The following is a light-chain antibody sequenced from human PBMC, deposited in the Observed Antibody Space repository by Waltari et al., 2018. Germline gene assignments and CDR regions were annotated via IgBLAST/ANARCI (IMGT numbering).Light chain of an antibody. CDR2: DVS. J-gene: IGLJ2*01. CDR3: SSYTSSSTFYVV. V-gene: IGLV2-14*01. CDR1: SSDVGGYNY. Sequence: QSALTQPASVSGSPGQSITIPCPGTSSDVGGYNYVSWYQQHPGKAPKLMIYDVSKRPSGVSNRFSGSKSGNTASLTISGLQAEDEADYYCSSYTSSSTFYVVFGGGTKLTVL.